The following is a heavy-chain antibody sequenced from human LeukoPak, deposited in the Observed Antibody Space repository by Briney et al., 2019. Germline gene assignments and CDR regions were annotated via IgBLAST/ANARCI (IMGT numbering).Heavy chain of an antibody. CDR3: ERGPGSSSSRAP. CDR2: MNHSGST. D-gene: IGHD6-6*01. V-gene: IGHV4-34*01. J-gene: IGHJ5*02. Sequence: GSLRLSCAASGFTFSSYAMSWVRQAPGKGLEWIGEMNHSGSTNYNPSLKSRVTISVDTSKNQFSLKLSSVTAADTAVYYCERGPGSSSSRAPWGQGTLVTVSS. CDR1: GFTFSSYA.